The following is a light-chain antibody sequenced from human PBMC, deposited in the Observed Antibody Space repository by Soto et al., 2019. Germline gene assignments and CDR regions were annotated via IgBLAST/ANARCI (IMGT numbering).Light chain of an antibody. CDR3: EQYNNWSPVT. Sequence: EIVMTQSPATLSVSPGERATLSCRASQSVSSNLAWYQQKPGKAPRLLIYGASTRATGVPARFSGSGSGSEFSLTISSLQSEDFAVYYCEQYNNWSPVTFGPGTKVDIK. CDR1: QSVSSN. CDR2: GAS. J-gene: IGKJ3*01. V-gene: IGKV3-15*01.